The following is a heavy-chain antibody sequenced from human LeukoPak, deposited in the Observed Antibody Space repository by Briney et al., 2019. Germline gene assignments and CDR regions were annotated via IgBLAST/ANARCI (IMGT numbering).Heavy chain of an antibody. Sequence: GGSLRLSCAASGFTFSSYAMSWVRQAPGKGLEWVSAISGSGGSTYYADSVKGRFTISRDNSKNTLYLQMNSLRAEDTAVYYCAKVRIVARKRRLDPWGQGTLVTVSS. CDR1: GFTFSSYA. J-gene: IGHJ5*02. CDR2: ISGSGGST. D-gene: IGHD5-12*01. V-gene: IGHV3-23*01. CDR3: AKVRIVARKRRLDP.